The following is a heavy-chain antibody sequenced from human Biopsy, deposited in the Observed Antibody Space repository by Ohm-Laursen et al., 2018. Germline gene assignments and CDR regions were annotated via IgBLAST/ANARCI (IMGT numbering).Heavy chain of an antibody. V-gene: IGHV1-2*02. Sequence: GASVKVSCKASGYTFTGQYLHWVRQVPGHGLEWMGWMNPHSGTTKFAQDFQGRVTMTRDTSITTAYMELRRLRSDDTAVYYCAKGQDLRGGAEYFQHWGQGALVTVSS. J-gene: IGHJ1*01. CDR2: MNPHSGTT. D-gene: IGHD2-15*01. CDR3: AKGQDLRGGAEYFQH. CDR1: GYTFTGQY.